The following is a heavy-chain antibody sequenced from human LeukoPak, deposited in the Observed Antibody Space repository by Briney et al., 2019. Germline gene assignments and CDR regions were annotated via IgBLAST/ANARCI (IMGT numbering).Heavy chain of an antibody. Sequence: SETLSLTCTVSGDSISSSVYYWGGIRQPPGKGLEWIGSIYHSGSTYYNPSLKSRVTITVDTSKNQFSLKLSSVTAADTAVYYCARHGVSRITMVRGPRGFDPWGQGTLVTVSS. CDR2: IYHSGST. J-gene: IGHJ5*02. CDR3: ARHGVSRITMVRGPRGFDP. V-gene: IGHV4-39*01. CDR1: GDSISSSVYY. D-gene: IGHD3-10*01.